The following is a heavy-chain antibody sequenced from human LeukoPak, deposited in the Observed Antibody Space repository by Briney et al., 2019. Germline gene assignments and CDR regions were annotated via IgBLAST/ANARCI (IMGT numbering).Heavy chain of an antibody. CDR3: ARDSVTAIPDY. CDR2: ISSSSSTI. Sequence: GGSLRLSCAASGFTFSSYSMNWVRQAPGKGLEWVSYISSSSSTIYYADSVKGRFTISRDNAKNSLYLQMNSLSAEDTAVYYCARDSVTAIPDYWGQGTLVTVSS. D-gene: IGHD2-21*02. J-gene: IGHJ4*02. CDR1: GFTFSSYS. V-gene: IGHV3-48*01.